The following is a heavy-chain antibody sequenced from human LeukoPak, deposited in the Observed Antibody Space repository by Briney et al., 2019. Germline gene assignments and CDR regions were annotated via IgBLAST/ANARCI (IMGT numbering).Heavy chain of an antibody. D-gene: IGHD2-15*01. CDR1: GFTFSSYG. Sequence: GGSLRLSCAASGFTFSSYGMHWVRQAPGKGLEWVAFIRYDGSNKYYADSVKGRFTISRDNSKNTLYLQMNSLRAEDTAVYYCARGIVVVVAATDYYYYYMDVWGKGTTVTVSS. J-gene: IGHJ6*03. CDR3: ARGIVVVVAATDYYYYYMDV. CDR2: IRYDGSNK. V-gene: IGHV3-30*02.